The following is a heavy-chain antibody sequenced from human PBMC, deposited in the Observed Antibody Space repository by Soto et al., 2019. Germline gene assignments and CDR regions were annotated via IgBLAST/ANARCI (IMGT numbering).Heavy chain of an antibody. CDR3: ATSNYGERD. D-gene: IGHD3-10*01. CDR2: VSGSGDST. V-gene: IGHV3-23*01. J-gene: IGHJ4*02. Sequence: QVLESGGGLVQPGGSLRLTCAASGFTLSEYGTSWVRQAPGKGLEWVSFVSGSGDSTYYTDSVKGRFTISRDSSKNTVCLQMNSLRDEATAVYYCATSNYGERDWGQGTLVNVSS. CDR1: GFTLSEYG.